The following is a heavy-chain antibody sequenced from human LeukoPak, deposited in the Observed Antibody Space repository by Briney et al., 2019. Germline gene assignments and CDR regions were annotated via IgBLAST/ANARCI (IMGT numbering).Heavy chain of an antibody. V-gene: IGHV3-53*01. Sequence: PGGSLRLTCAASGFTFASSWMNWIRQAPGKGLEWVSVIYTGGSTYYADSVKGRFTISRDNSKNTLYLQMNSLRAEDTAVYYCASSRFWSGFTVNYWGQGTLVTVSS. CDR2: IYTGGST. J-gene: IGHJ4*02. CDR1: GFTFASSW. D-gene: IGHD3-3*01. CDR3: ASSRFWSGFTVNY.